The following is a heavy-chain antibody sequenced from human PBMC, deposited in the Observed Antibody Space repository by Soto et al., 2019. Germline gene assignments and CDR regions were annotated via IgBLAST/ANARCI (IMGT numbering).Heavy chain of an antibody. CDR1: AGTFSKYT. J-gene: IGHJ2*01. D-gene: IGHD5-12*01. CDR2: IIPIYGTA. CDR3: ARDRDGYNYWYFDL. Sequence: QVQLVQSGAEVKKPGSSVKVSCKVSAGTFSKYTINWVRQAAGQGLEWMAGIIPIYGTANYAQKFQVRISYTMDESTTTAYMALRGLRSDDTAIYYCARDRDGYNYWYFDLWGRGSLITVSS. V-gene: IGHV1-69*01.